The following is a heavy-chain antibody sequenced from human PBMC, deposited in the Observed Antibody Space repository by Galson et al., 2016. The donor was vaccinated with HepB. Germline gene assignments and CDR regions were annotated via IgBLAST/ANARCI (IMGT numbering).Heavy chain of an antibody. CDR2: LYYSGST. J-gene: IGHJ4*02. CDR3: ARYCSSTSCSRYGDILTGYDGPF. CDR1: GGSISSSRYS. Sequence: ETLSLTCTVSGGSISSSRYSWGWIRQPPGKGLEWIGCLYYSGSTYYNSSLKGRVTISVDTSKNQFSLNLSAVTAADTAVYYCARYCSSTSCSRYGDILTGYDGPFWGQGALVTVSS. D-gene: IGHD2-2*01. V-gene: IGHV4-39*01.